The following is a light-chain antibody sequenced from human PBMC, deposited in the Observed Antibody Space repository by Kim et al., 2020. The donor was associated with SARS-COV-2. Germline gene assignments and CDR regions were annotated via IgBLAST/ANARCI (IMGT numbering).Light chain of an antibody. CDR2: DVT. Sequence: QSALTQPASVSGSPGQSITISCTGTTSDVGAYNYVSWYQQHPGKAPKLMIYDVTKRPSGVSNRFSGSESGNTASLTISGLQAEDEADYYCSSYTTTSTSVFGGGTQLTVL. CDR1: TSDVGAYNY. J-gene: IGLJ2*01. CDR3: SSYTTTSTSV. V-gene: IGLV2-14*01.